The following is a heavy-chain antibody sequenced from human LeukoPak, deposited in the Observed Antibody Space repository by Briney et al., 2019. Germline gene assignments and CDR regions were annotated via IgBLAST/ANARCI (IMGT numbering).Heavy chain of an antibody. J-gene: IGHJ4*02. CDR1: GFTFSSYG. CDR2: ISYDGSNK. CDR3: AKDQDGSYYY. V-gene: IGHV3-30*18. D-gene: IGHD1-26*01. Sequence: PGGSLRLSCAASGFTFSSYGMHWVRQAPGKGLEWVAVISYDGSNKYYADSVKGRFTISRDNSKNTLHLQMNSLRAEDTAVYYCAKDQDGSYYYWGQGTLVTVSS.